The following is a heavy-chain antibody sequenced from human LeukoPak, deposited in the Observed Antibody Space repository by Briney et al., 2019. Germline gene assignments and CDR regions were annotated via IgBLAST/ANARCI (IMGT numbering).Heavy chain of an antibody. CDR3: ARLPPHYTSTWGFFDN. J-gene: IGHJ4*02. CDR2: ISDSGRI. D-gene: IGHD3-16*01. Sequence: PSDTLSLTCTVSGCSISINYWTWIRQTPGSGLEWIAYISDSGRIKCNPSLESRVTISKSMPKNQFSLKLSSMTAADTAVYYCARLPPHYTSTWGFFDNWGQGTLVTVSS. CDR1: GCSISINY. V-gene: IGHV4-59*08.